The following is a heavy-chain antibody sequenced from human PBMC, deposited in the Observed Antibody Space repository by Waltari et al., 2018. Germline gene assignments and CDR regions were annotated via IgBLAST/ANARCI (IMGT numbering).Heavy chain of an antibody. CDR1: GFSFNSYE. CDR2: NSSTGNTM. V-gene: IGHV3-48*03. J-gene: IGHJ3*02. CDR3: AREASDWYLDI. D-gene: IGHD6-19*01. Sequence: EVQVVESGGGLVQPGGSLRLSCAASGFSFNSYEMTWVRQAPGRGLEWISFNSSTGNTMYYADSVKGRFTISRDNAKNSLYLQMNSLRAEDTAVYYCAREASDWYLDIWGQGTMVTVAS.